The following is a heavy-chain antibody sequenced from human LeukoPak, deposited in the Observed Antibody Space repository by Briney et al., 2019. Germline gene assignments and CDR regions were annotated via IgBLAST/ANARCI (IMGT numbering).Heavy chain of an antibody. J-gene: IGHJ5*02. CDR2: INPSSGGT. V-gene: IGHV1-2*02. CDR3: ARRGAEYTTSSYGWFDP. Sequence: ASVKVSCKSSGYTFTGYFIHWVRQAPGQGLEWMGWINPSSGGTNYAQNFQGRVTMTRDTSISTTYMELTRPTSDDTAVYYCARRGAEYTTSSYGWFDPWGQGTLVTVSS. CDR1: GYTFTGYF. D-gene: IGHD6-6*01.